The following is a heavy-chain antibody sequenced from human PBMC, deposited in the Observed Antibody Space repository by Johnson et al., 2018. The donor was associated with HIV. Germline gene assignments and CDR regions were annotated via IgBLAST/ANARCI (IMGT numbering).Heavy chain of an antibody. CDR3: AKDSSSWYGGAFDI. J-gene: IGHJ3*02. CDR1: GFTFSSYG. CDR2: IGYDGSNK. Sequence: QVQLVESGGGVVQPGRSLRLSCAASGFTFSSYGMHWVRQAPGKGLEWVAVIGYDGSNKYYADSVKGRFTISRDNSKNTLYLQMNSLRAEDTAVYYCAKDSSSWYGGAFDIWGQGTMVTVSS. V-gene: IGHV3-33*06. D-gene: IGHD6-13*01.